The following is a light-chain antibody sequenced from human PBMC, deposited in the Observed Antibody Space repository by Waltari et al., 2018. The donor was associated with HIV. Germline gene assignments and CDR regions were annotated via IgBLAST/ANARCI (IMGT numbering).Light chain of an antibody. V-gene: IGKV4-1*01. CDR3: QQYYTIPPT. J-gene: IGKJ4*01. CDR2: WAS. Sequence: TQSTDSLAVYVGRRATINCTSSRTIFYHFDNRHYVAWYLQRPGQSPKVLMFWASTRAFGVSDRFSGSGSGTDFSLTLSSLQADDVGIYYCQQYYTIPPTFGGGTKVEI. CDR1: RTIFYHFDNRHY.